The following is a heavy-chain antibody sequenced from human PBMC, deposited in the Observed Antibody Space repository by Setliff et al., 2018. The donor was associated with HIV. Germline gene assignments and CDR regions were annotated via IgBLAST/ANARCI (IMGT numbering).Heavy chain of an antibody. CDR2: VYPLDSDT. CDR3: ARHRVGVTPSSEYYFDF. Sequence: GESLKISCTASGYSFDSYWIGWVRQVPGKGLEWLGIVYPLDSDTKYSPPLRGPFTISADKSTNTAFLQWSSLRASDSAIYYCARHRVGVTPSSEYYFDFWGQGTQVTVSA. J-gene: IGHJ4*02. D-gene: IGHD1-26*01. V-gene: IGHV5-51*01. CDR1: GYSFDSYW.